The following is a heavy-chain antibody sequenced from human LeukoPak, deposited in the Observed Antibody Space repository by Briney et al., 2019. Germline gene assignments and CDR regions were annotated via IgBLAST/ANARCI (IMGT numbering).Heavy chain of an antibody. V-gene: IGHV1-46*01. CDR2: INPTTGVT. CDR1: GYTFTTYY. CDR3: TRDRVVPNAGPRLYNWFDP. J-gene: IGHJ5*02. Sequence: ASVKVSCKTSGYTFTTYYMHWVRQAPGQGLEWMGIINPTTGVTNYAQKFQGRVSMTRDTSASTVYMELNSLRSEDTAVYYCTRDRVVPNAGPRLYNWFDPWGQGTLVTVSS. D-gene: IGHD2-2*01.